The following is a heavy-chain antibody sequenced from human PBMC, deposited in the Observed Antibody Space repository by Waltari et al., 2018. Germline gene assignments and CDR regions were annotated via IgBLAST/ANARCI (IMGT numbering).Heavy chain of an antibody. CDR2: ISWNSVRT. D-gene: IGHD6-19*01. Sequence: EVQLVESGGDFVQPGRSLRLSCVASGFTIDVSAMHWVRQVPGKGLEWVSGISWNSVRTAYADSVKGRFTISRDNAKNSLFLEMNSLRVEDTAFYYCASVIALAGARPAYWGQGTLVTVSS. CDR1: GFTIDVSA. CDR3: ASVIALAGARPAY. J-gene: IGHJ4*02. V-gene: IGHV3-9*01.